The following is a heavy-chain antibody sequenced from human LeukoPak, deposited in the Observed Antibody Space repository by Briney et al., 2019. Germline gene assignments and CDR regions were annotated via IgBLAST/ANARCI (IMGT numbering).Heavy chain of an antibody. CDR2: IRYDGSNK. CDR3: AKDRDSSSWFFDY. D-gene: IGHD6-13*01. V-gene: IGHV3-30*02. Sequence: PGGSLRLSCAGSGFTFSTYWMHWVRQAPGKGLEWVAFIRYDGSNKYYADSVKGRFTISRDNSKNTLYLQMNSLRAEDTAVYYCAKDRDSSSWFFDYWGQGTLVTVSS. J-gene: IGHJ4*02. CDR1: GFTFSTYW.